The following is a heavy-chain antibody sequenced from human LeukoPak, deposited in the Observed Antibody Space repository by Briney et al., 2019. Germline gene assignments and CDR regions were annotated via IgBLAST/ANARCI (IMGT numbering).Heavy chain of an antibody. V-gene: IGHV1-46*01. Sequence: ASVKVSCKASGYTFTSYYMHWVRQAPGQGLEWMGLINPSGGSTSYAQKFQGRVTMTRDTSTSTVYMELSSLRSEDTAVYYCAREGYYDSSGYVWFDPWGQGTLVTVSS. CDR1: GYTFTSYY. CDR3: AREGYYDSSGYVWFDP. J-gene: IGHJ5*02. D-gene: IGHD3-22*01. CDR2: INPSGGST.